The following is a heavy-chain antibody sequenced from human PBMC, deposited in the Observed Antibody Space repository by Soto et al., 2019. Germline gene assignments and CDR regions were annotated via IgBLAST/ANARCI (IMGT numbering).Heavy chain of an antibody. J-gene: IGHJ4*02. CDR1: GYCIGTAYY. V-gene: IGHV4-38-2*02. CDR2: VSHSGIT. Sequence: DPVSLTCNVSGYCIGTAYYSGWIRQRPGKGLDWMASVSHSGITHYNPSLRSQLTISLDTSKNQFSLRLTSETAADPAGYYCARDLGAGGDSDYWGQGTLVTVSS. CDR3: ARDLGAGGDSDY. D-gene: IGHD2-21*01.